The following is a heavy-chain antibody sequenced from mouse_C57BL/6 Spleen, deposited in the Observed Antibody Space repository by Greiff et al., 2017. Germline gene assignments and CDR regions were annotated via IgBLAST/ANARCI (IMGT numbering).Heavy chain of an antibody. Sequence: VQLQQSGAELMKPGASVKLSCKATGYTFTGYWIEWVKQRPGHGLEWIGEILPGSGSTNYNEKFKGTATFTADHSSNTAYMQLSSLTTEDSGIYYCARGGGDDVLWYFNVWGTGTTVTVSS. J-gene: IGHJ1*03. D-gene: IGHD2-3*01. CDR3: ARGGGDDVLWYFNV. V-gene: IGHV1-9*01. CDR2: ILPGSGST. CDR1: GYTFTGYW.